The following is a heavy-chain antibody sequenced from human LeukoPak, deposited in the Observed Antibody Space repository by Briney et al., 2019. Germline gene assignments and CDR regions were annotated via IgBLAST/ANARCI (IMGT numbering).Heavy chain of an antibody. Sequence: GGSLRLSCAGFGFNLSNAWMNWVRQAPGKGLEWVAGMPSLKADGPDTYYVDSVKGRFNISRDNAKNSLYLQMSGLRAEDTAIYYCARDRAYKTFDYWGQGTLVTVSS. V-gene: IGHV3-7*03. CDR3: ARDRAYKTFDY. CDR1: GFNLSNAW. CDR2: LKADGPDT. D-gene: IGHD5-24*01. J-gene: IGHJ4*02.